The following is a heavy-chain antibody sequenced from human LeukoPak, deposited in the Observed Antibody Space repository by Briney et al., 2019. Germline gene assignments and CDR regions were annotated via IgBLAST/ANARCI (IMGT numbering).Heavy chain of an antibody. V-gene: IGHV3-23*01. Sequence: GGSLRLSCAASGFTFSNYGMSWVRQAPGKGLEWGSAISGSGGSTYYADSVKGRFTISRDNSKNTLYLQMNSLRAEDTAVYYCAKVAGYCTGGSCYGALDYWGQGTLVTVSS. CDR2: ISGSGGST. D-gene: IGHD2-15*01. J-gene: IGHJ4*02. CDR3: AKVAGYCTGGSCYGALDY. CDR1: GFTFSNYG.